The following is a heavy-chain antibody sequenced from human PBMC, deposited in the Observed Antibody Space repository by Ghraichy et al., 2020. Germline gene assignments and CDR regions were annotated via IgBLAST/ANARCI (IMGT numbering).Heavy chain of an antibody. D-gene: IGHD6-19*01. CDR1: GGSISSSNW. V-gene: IGHV4-4*02. CDR2: IYHSGGT. CDR3: ARLIGGWSYFDY. J-gene: IGHJ4*02. Sequence: SETLSLTCAVSGGSISSSNWWSWVRQPPGKGLEWIGEIYHSGGTNYNPSLKSRVTISVDKSKNQFSLKLSSVTAADTAVYYCARLIGGWSYFDYWGQGTLVTVSS.